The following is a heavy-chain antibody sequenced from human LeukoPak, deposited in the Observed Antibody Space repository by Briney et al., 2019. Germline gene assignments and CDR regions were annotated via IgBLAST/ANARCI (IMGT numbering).Heavy chain of an antibody. CDR1: GGSISSYY. V-gene: IGHV4-59*01. D-gene: IGHD6-19*01. CDR2: IYYSGST. CDR3: ARAGSGWYPFDY. J-gene: IGHJ4*02. Sequence: PSETLSLTRTVSGGSISSYYWSWIRQPPGKGLEWIGYIYYSGSTNYNPSLKSRVTISVDTSKNQFSLKLSSVTAADTAVYYCARAGSGWYPFDYWGQGTLVTVSS.